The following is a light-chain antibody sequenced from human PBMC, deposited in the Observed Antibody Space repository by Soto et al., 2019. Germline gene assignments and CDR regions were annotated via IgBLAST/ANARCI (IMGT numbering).Light chain of an antibody. J-gene: IGLJ2*01. CDR3: VTWDSSLSAAV. V-gene: IGLV1-51*01. CDR2: GNN. Sequence: QSVLTQPPSVSAAPGQTVTISCSGSSSNVQNNYVSWHQQLPGAAPKLLIYGNNKRPSGIPDRFSGSKSGATATLGITGLQTGDAADYYCVTWDSSLSAAVFGGGTQLPS. CDR1: SSNVQNNY.